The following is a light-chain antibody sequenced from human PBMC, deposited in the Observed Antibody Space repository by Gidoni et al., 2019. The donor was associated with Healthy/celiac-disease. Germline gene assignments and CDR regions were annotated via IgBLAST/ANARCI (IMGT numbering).Light chain of an antibody. V-gene: IGLV2-14*01. CDR2: EVS. CDR3: SSYTSSSTLYV. Sequence: QSALTQPASVSGSPGHSITISCTGTSSDVGGYNYVSWYQQHPVKAPKLMIYEVSNRPSGVSNRFSGSKSGNTASLTISGLQAEDEADYYCSSYTSSSTLYVFGTGTKVTVL. CDR1: SSDVGGYNY. J-gene: IGLJ1*01.